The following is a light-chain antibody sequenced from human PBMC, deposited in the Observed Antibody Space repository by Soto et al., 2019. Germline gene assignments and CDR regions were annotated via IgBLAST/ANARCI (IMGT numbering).Light chain of an antibody. CDR3: SSYANDKTVV. Sequence: QSVLTQPASVSGSPGQSITISCTGTSSDVGGYNFVYWYQQHPGKAPKVMIYDLTNRPSGVSNRLSGSKSGNTASLTISGLQAEDEADYYCSSYANDKTVVFGGGTKLTVL. CDR2: DLT. CDR1: SSDVGGYNF. J-gene: IGLJ2*01. V-gene: IGLV2-14*03.